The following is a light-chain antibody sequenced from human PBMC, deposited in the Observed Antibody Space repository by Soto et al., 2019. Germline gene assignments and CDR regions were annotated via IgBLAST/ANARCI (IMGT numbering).Light chain of an antibody. V-gene: IGKV1-9*01. CDR1: QGISTY. Sequence: DLQLTQSPSFLSASVGDRVTITCRASQGISTYLAWYLQRPGKAPKLLIYGASTWQSGVPSRFRGSGSGTELTLTISSLQAEEFGTYYCQQLNSDWYAVGQGTKLEIK. CDR2: GAS. J-gene: IGKJ2*01. CDR3: QQLNSDWYA.